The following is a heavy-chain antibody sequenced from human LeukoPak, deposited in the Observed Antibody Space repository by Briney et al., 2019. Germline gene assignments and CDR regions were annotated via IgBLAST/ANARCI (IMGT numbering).Heavy chain of an antibody. CDR3: ARGRRLHLTYFFDS. D-gene: IGHD4-11*01. CDR2: ISRGGDTI. J-gene: IGHJ4*02. Sequence: GGSLRLSCAASGFTFSNYEMHWVRQAPGEGLEWLSYISRGGDTIYYADSVKGRFTISSDSANNSLYLQMNNLRAEDTAVYYCARGRRLHLTYFFDSWGPGTLVTVSS. CDR1: GFTFSNYE. V-gene: IGHV3-48*03.